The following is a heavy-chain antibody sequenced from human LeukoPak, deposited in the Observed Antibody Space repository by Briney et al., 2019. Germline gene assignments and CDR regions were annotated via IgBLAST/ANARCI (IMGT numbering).Heavy chain of an antibody. J-gene: IGHJ4*02. V-gene: IGHV3-23*01. Sequence: GGSLRLSCAASGFTFSSYAMSWVRQAPGKGLEWVSAISGSGGSTYYADSVKGRFTISRDNSKNTLYLQMNSLRAEDTGVYYCAKPITIFDYFHYWGQGTLVTVSS. D-gene: IGHD3-3*01. CDR2: ISGSGGST. CDR1: GFTFSSYA. CDR3: AKPITIFDYFHY.